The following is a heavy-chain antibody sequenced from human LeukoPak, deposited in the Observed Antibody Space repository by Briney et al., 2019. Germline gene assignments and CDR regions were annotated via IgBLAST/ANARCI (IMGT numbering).Heavy chain of an antibody. CDR3: ARTWAFSSGYPIEYFQH. Sequence: PSQTLSLTCTVSGGSISSGDYYWSWIRQPPGKGLEWIGYIYYSGSTYYNPSLKSRVTISVDTSKNQFSLKLSSVTAADTAVYYCARTWAFSSGYPIEYFQHWGQGTLVTVPS. CDR2: IYYSGST. CDR1: GGSISSGDYY. J-gene: IGHJ1*01. V-gene: IGHV4-30-4*08. D-gene: IGHD3-22*01.